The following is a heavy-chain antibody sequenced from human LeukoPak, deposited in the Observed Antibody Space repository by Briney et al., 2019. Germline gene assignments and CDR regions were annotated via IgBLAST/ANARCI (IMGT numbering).Heavy chain of an antibody. V-gene: IGHV4-59*01. CDR2: IYYSGST. D-gene: IGHD4-23*01. CDR3: ARVGVDYSGNIIKYFFDY. Sequence: SETLSLTCTVSGGSISSYYWSWIRQPPGKGLEWIGYIYYSGSTNYNPSLKSRVTISVDTSKNQFSLKLSPVTAADTAVYYCARVGVDYSGNIIKYFFDYWGQGTLVTVSS. J-gene: IGHJ4*02. CDR1: GGSISSYY.